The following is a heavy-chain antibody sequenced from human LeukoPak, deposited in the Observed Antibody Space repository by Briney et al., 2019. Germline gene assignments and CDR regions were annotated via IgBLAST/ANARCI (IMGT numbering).Heavy chain of an antibody. CDR1: GYTFTSYG. CDR2: ISAYNGNT. J-gene: IGHJ4*02. CDR3: AREQAAGRNGY. Sequence: ASLKLSCTASGYTFTSYGISWVRQAPGQGLEWMGWISAYNGNTNYAQKLQGRVTMTTDTSTSTDYMELRSLRSDDTAVYYCAREQAAGRNGYWGQGTLVTVSS. V-gene: IGHV1-18*04. D-gene: IGHD6-13*01.